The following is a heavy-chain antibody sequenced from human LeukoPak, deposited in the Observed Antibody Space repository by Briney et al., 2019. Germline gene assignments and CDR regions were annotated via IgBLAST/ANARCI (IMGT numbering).Heavy chain of an antibody. CDR2: FYSDALDGIT. CDR1: GXTVSSST. J-gene: IGHJ4*02. V-gene: IGHV3-53*01. D-gene: IGHD1-26*01. CDR3: AREIGGGHHYFEH. Sequence: GGSLRLSCAGSGXTVSSSTVSWVRQAPGKGLEWVSNFYSDALDGITNSADSVKGRFTISRDTSQNTLYLQMNSLRVEDTATYYCAREIGGGHHYFEHWGQGTVVTVSS.